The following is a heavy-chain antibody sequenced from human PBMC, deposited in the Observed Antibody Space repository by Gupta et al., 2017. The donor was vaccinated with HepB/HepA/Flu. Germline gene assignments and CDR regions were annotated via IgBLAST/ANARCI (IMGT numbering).Heavy chain of an antibody. CDR1: GYTFSYLG. Sequence: QVQLVQSGAEVKKPGASVRVSCKACGYTFSYLGIHWGRPAPVRQAPGQRLEWMGWINAGNGDTKYSQKFQGSVTITRDTSTSTAYMEMNSLRSEETAVYYCATNTSHDGFDIWGQGTMVTVSS. CDR3: ATNTSHDGFDI. V-gene: IGHV1-3*01. D-gene: IGHD1-26*01. J-gene: IGHJ3*02. CDR2: INAGNGDT.